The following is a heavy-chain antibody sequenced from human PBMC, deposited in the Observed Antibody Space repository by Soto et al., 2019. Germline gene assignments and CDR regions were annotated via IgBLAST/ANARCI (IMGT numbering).Heavy chain of an antibody. CDR3: ARVLIAGVTTD. CDR2: SNHVGST. Sequence: QVQLQQWGAGLLKPSETLSLTCAVYGGSFSGYYWSWIRQPPGKGLEWIGESNHVGSTNYNPSLKSRVTMSVDPSKNQFSLRLTSVIGADTAVYYCARVLIAGVTTDWGQGTLVIVSS. J-gene: IGHJ4*02. V-gene: IGHV4-34*01. CDR1: GGSFSGYY. D-gene: IGHD5-18*01.